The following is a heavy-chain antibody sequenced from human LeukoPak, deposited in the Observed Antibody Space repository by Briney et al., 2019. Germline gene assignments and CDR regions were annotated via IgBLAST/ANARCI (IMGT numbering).Heavy chain of an antibody. CDR3: ARVPPNGSWSGHFYDYHWDL. D-gene: IGHD3-3*01. CDR1: AFTFTSYS. Sequence: GGSVRLSCAASAFTFTSYSMNWVRQAPGKGLEWVSSISSSSSYIYYADSVKGRFTISRDNAKNSLYPQMNSLRAEDTAVYYCARVPPNGSWSGHFYDYHWDLGGKGPTDTVSS. J-gene: IGHJ6*03. V-gene: IGHV3-21*01. CDR2: ISSSSSYI.